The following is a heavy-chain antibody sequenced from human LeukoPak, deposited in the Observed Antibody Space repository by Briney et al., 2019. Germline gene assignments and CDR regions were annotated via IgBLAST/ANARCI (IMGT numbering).Heavy chain of an antibody. CDR1: GGSFSGYY. CDR2: INHSGST. J-gene: IGHJ4*02. Sequence: SETLSLTCAVYGGSFSGYYWSWIRQPPGKGLEWIGEINHSGSTNYNPSLKSRVTISVDTSKNQFSLKLGSVTAADTAVYYCARRYYYDSSGYYFGLRPFDYWGQGTLVTVSS. CDR3: ARRYYYDSSGYYFGLRPFDY. V-gene: IGHV4-34*01. D-gene: IGHD3-22*01.